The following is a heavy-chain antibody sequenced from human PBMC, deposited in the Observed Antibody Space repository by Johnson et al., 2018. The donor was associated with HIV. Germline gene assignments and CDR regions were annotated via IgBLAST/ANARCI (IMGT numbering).Heavy chain of an antibody. J-gene: IGHJ3*02. V-gene: IGHV3-9*01. Sequence: VQLVESGGGLVQPGRSLRLSCTASGFTLDNYAVHWVRQPPGKGLEWVSGINWNGVNVDYADYVKGRFTLSRDNAKNSLHLQMSSLRTEDTALYYCAKGQRLELRGGAFDIWGQGTMVTVSS. D-gene: IGHD1-7*01. CDR2: INWNGVNV. CDR3: AKGQRLELRGGAFDI. CDR1: GFTLDNYA.